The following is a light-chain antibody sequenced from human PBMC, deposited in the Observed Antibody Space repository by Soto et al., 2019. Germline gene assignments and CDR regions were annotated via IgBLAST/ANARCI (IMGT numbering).Light chain of an antibody. J-gene: IGKJ4*01. CDR2: DAS. CDR3: QQRTNWPPVT. CDR1: QSVRSY. Sequence: EIVLTQSPATLSLSPGERATLSCRASQSVRSYLAWYQQKPGQAPRLLIHDASNRATGIPARFSGSGSGTDFTLTISSLEPEDFAVYYCQQRTNWPPVTFGGGTKVEIK. V-gene: IGKV3-11*01.